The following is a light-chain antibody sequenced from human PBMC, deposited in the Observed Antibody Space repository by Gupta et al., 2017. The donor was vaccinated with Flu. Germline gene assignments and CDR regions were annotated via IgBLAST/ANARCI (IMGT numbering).Light chain of an antibody. Sequence: GDRVTITCRASQSISSWLAWYQQKPGKAPKLLIYEASSLESGVPSRFSGSGSGTQFTLTISSLQPADFATYYCQQYNSYSLTFGGGTKVEIK. V-gene: IGKV1-5*03. CDR3: QQYNSYSLT. CDR2: EAS. CDR1: QSISSW. J-gene: IGKJ4*01.